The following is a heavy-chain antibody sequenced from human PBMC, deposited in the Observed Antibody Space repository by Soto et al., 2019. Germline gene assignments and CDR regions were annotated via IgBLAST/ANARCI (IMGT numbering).Heavy chain of an antibody. CDR1: GGTFSSYA. D-gene: IGHD5-12*01. Sequence: QVQLVQSGAEVKKPGSSVKVSCKASGGTFSSYAISWVRQAPGQGLEWMGGIIPIFGTANYAQKFQGRVTITADESTSSAYMELSSMRSEDTAVYYCATLNGRRDGYNPGDYWGQGTLVTVSS. V-gene: IGHV1-69*01. J-gene: IGHJ4*02. CDR3: ATLNGRRDGYNPGDY. CDR2: IIPIFGTA.